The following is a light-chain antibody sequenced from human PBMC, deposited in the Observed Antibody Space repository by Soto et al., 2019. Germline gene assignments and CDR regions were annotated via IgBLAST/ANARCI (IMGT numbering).Light chain of an antibody. CDR3: QQRSNWTLT. CDR2: GAS. CDR1: QRIRSTY. V-gene: IGKV3D-20*02. J-gene: IGKJ4*01. Sequence: IVLTQSPGTLSLSPGERAILSCRASQRIRSTYLAWYQQKPGQAPRLLIYGASTRATGIPARFSGSGSGTDFTLTISSLEPEDFAVYYCQQRSNWTLTFGGGTKVDIK.